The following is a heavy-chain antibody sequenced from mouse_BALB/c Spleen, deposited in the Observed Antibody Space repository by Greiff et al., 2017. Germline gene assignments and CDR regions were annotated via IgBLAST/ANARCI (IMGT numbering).Heavy chain of an antibody. CDR2: INPGSGGT. J-gene: IGHJ2*01. D-gene: IGHD2-1*01. V-gene: IGHV1-54*01. CDR1: GYAFTNYL. Sequence: QVQLQQSGAELVRPGTSVKVSCKASGYAFTNYLMQWVKQRPGQGLEWIGVINPGSGGTNYNEKFKGKATLTADKSSSTAYMHLSSLTSDDSAVYCCAKWGNCNTDYWGQGTTLTVSS. CDR3: AKWGNCNTDY.